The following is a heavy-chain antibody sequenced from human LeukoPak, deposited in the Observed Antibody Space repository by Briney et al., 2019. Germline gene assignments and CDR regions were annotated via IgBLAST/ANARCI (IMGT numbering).Heavy chain of an antibody. CDR2: INSDGSST. CDR3: ARDALGSSGYAFDC. CDR1: GFTFRSYW. J-gene: IGHJ4*02. V-gene: IGHV3-74*01. D-gene: IGHD3-22*01. Sequence: GGSLRLSCAASGFTFRSYWMHWVRQAPGKGLVWVSRINSDGSSTTSADSVKGRFTISRDNAKNTLYLQMNSLRAEDTAVYYCARDALGSSGYAFDCWGQGTLVTVSS.